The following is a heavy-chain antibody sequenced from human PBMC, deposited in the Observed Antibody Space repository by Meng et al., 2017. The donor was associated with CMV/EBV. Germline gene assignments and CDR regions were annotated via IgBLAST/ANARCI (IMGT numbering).Heavy chain of an antibody. Sequence: GSLKISCAASGFTFSSYWMHWVRQAPGKGLVWVSRINSDGSSTSYADSVKGRFTISRDNAKNTLYLQMNSLRAEDTAVYYCARSRGYCSSTSCSSVSGGTGYYYYYGMDVWGQGTTVTVSS. D-gene: IGHD2-2*01. CDR3: ARSRGYCSSTSCSSVSGGTGYYYYYGMDV. V-gene: IGHV3-74*01. CDR1: GFTFSSYW. CDR2: INSDGSST. J-gene: IGHJ6*02.